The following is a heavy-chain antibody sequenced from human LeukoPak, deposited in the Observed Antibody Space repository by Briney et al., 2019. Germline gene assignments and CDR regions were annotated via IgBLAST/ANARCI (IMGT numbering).Heavy chain of an antibody. Sequence: GGSLRLSCAASGFTISSYWMNWVRQAPGKGLEWVSAISGSGGSTYYADSVKGRFTISRDNSKNTLYLQMNSLRAEDTAVYYCAREDTLSSTSCYDYWGQGTLVTVSS. CDR3: AREDTLSSTSCYDY. D-gene: IGHD2-2*01. V-gene: IGHV3-23*01. CDR2: ISGSGGST. J-gene: IGHJ4*02. CDR1: GFTISSYW.